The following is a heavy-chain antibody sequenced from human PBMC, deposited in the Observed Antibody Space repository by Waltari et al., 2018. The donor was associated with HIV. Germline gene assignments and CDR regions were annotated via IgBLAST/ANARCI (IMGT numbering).Heavy chain of an antibody. CDR2: IYYSGST. D-gene: IGHD3-16*01. Sequence: QLQLQESGPGLVKPSETLSLTCTVSGGSISSSSYYWGWLRQPPGKGLEWIGSIYYSGSTYYNPSLKSRVTISVDTSKNQFSLKLSSVTAADTAVYYCASRSSQRMFGGVKDVWGQGTTVTVSS. V-gene: IGHV4-39*01. J-gene: IGHJ6*02. CDR1: GGSISSSSYY. CDR3: ASRSSQRMFGGVKDV.